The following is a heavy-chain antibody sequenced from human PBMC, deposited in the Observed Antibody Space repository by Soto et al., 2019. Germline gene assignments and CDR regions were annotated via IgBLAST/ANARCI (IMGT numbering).Heavy chain of an antibody. CDR3: ARDYSGHIWFDP. J-gene: IGHJ5*02. Sequence: GASVKVSCKASGYTFTSYGISWVRQAPGQGLEWMGWLSAYNGNTNYAQKLQGRVTITTDTSTSTAYMQMSSLRSDDTAVYYCARDYSGHIWFDPWGQGTLVTVSS. CDR2: LSAYNGNT. V-gene: IGHV1-18*01. CDR1: GYTFTSYG. D-gene: IGHD5-18*01.